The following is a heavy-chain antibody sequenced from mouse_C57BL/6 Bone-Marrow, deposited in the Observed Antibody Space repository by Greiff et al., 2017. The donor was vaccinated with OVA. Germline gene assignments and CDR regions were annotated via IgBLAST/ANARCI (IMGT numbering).Heavy chain of an antibody. V-gene: IGHV5-4*03. CDR2: ISDGGSYT. CDR3: ARNWDVWFAY. Sequence: DVKLVESGGGLVKPGGSLKLSCAASGFTFSSYAMSWVRQTPEKRLEWVATISDGGSYTYYPDNVKGRFTISRDNAKNNLYLQMSHLKSEDTAMYYCARNWDVWFAYWGQGTLVTVSA. CDR1: GFTFSSYA. J-gene: IGHJ3*01. D-gene: IGHD4-1*01.